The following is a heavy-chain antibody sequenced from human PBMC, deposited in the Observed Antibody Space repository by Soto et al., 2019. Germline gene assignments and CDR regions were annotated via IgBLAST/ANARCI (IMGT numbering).Heavy chain of an antibody. D-gene: IGHD5-18*01. CDR2: IYYSGST. J-gene: IGHJ4*02. CDR3: ARHTAMVEFDY. Sequence: LETLSLTCTVSGGSSSSYYWSWIRQPPGKGLEWIGCIYYSGSTNYNPSLKSRVTISVDTSKNQFSLKLSSVTAADTAVYYCARHTAMVEFDYWGQGTLVTVSS. CDR1: GGSSSSYY. V-gene: IGHV4-59*01.